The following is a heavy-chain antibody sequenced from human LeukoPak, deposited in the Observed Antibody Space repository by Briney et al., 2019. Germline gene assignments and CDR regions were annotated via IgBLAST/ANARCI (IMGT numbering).Heavy chain of an antibody. CDR3: TTFYHEYSPY. CDR1: GFSFMNAW. CDR2: IKSNADGGTP. J-gene: IGHJ4*02. Sequence: GGSLRLSRAASGFSFMNAWMIWVRQAPGKGLEWVGRIKSNADGGTPDYAAPARGRFTISRDDSKNTLYLQMNSLKTEDTAVYYCTTFYHEYSPYWGRGTLVTVSS. V-gene: IGHV3-15*01. D-gene: IGHD2/OR15-2a*01.